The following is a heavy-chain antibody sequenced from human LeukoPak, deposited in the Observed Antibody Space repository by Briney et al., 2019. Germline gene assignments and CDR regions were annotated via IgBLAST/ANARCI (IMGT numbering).Heavy chain of an antibody. J-gene: IGHJ6*02. CDR1: GFTFSSYA. D-gene: IGHD6-19*01. CDR3: ARGTPSSSGWLYYGMDV. Sequence: GGSLRLSCAASGFTFSSYAMSWVRQAPGKGLEWVSVISGSGGSTYYADSVKGRFTISRDNSKNTLYLQMNSLRAEDTAVYYCARGTPSSSGWLYYGMDVWGQGTTVTVSS. CDR2: ISGSGGST. V-gene: IGHV3-23*01.